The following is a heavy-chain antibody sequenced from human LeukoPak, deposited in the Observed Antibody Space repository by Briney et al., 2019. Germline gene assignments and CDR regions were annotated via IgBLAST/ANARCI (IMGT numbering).Heavy chain of an antibody. Sequence: GGSLRLSCAASGFSVSTNHLSWVRQAPGKGLEWVSIIYSSGTTYYADSVKGRFTISRDNSSNTLNLQMNSLGIEDTATYYCARVHTSARLSYFYYYMDVWGKGTMVTVSS. CDR2: IYSSGTT. CDR1: GFSVSTNH. D-gene: IGHD6-6*01. V-gene: IGHV3-66*01. CDR3: ARVHTSARLSYFYYYMDV. J-gene: IGHJ6*03.